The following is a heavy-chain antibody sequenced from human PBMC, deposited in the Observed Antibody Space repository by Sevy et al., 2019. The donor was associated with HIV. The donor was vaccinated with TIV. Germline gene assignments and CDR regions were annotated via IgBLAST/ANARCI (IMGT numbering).Heavy chain of an antibody. J-gene: IGHJ6*02. Sequence: ASVKVSCKLSGSILTELSMHWVRQAPGKGLEWMGGFDPEHGETIYAHNFQGRVTMTEDTSTDTAYMELSSLRSEDTAVYYCATCGSQPLLPRGVYNFYAMDVCGQGTTVTVSS. CDR2: FDPEHGET. CDR3: ATCGSQPLLPRGVYNFYAMDV. CDR1: GSILTELS. D-gene: IGHD1-20*01. V-gene: IGHV1-24*01.